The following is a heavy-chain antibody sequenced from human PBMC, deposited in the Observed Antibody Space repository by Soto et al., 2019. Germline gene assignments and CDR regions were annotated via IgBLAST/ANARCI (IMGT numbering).Heavy chain of an antibody. D-gene: IGHD3-22*01. Sequence: SVKVSCKASGGTFSSYAISWVRQAPGQGLEWMGGIIPIFGTANYAQKFQGRVTITADESTSTAYMELSSLRSEDTAVYYCAREWSPRGYYDSSGYYEKTGNWFDPWGQGTLVTVSS. CDR1: GGTFSSYA. CDR2: IIPIFGTA. V-gene: IGHV1-69*13. CDR3: AREWSPRGYYDSSGYYEKTGNWFDP. J-gene: IGHJ5*02.